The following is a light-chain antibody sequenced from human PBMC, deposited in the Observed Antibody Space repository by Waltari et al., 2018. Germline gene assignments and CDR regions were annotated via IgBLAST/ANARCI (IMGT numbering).Light chain of an antibody. CDR3: QQYHNWPPWT. Sequence: EIVMTQSPATLSVSPGEGATLSCRTSQLVTTKLAWYQLKPGQAPRLLIYDASSRATGIPARFSGSGFGTEFTLTISSLQSEDFAVYYCQQYHNWPPWTFGRGTKVEIK. J-gene: IGKJ1*01. V-gene: IGKV3D-15*01. CDR1: QLVTTK. CDR2: DAS.